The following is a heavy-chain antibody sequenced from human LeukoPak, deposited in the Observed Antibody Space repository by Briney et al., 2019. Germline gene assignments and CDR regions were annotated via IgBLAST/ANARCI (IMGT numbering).Heavy chain of an antibody. J-gene: IGHJ4*02. Sequence: SETLSLTCAVYGGSFSGYYWSWIRQPPGKGPEWIGEINHSGSTNYNPSLKSRVTISVDTSKNQFSLKLSSVTAADTAVYYCARGTLGGADGFDYWGQGTLVTVSS. CDR3: ARGTLGGADGFDY. CDR2: INHSGST. V-gene: IGHV4-34*01. CDR1: GGSFSGYY. D-gene: IGHD1-26*01.